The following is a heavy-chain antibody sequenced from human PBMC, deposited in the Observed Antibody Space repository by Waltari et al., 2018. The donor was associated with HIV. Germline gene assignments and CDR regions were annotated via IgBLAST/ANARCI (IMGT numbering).Heavy chain of an antibody. V-gene: IGHV3-30*04. CDR2: ISYDGSNK. Sequence: QVQLVESVGGVVQPGRSLRLSCAASGFAFRSYAMHWVRQAPGKGLEWVAVISYDGSNKYYADSVKGRFTISRDNSKNTLYLQMNSLRAEDTAVYYCAREQAAWFDPWGQGTLVTVSS. CDR1: GFAFRSYA. D-gene: IGHD6-25*01. J-gene: IGHJ5*02. CDR3: AREQAAWFDP.